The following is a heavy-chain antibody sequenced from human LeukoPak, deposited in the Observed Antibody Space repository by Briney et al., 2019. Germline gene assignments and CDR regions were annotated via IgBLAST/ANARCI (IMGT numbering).Heavy chain of an antibody. D-gene: IGHD6-13*01. CDR2: ISGSGGSI. CDR3: ARGTAATPKAPFDY. CDR1: GFTFGSYA. J-gene: IGHJ4*02. V-gene: IGHV3-23*01. Sequence: GGSLRLSCSASGFTFGSYAMSWVRQAPGKGLEWVSSISGSGGSIYYADSVKGRFTFSRDNSKNTLYVQMNSLRAEDTAVYYCARGTAATPKAPFDYWGQGTLVTVSS.